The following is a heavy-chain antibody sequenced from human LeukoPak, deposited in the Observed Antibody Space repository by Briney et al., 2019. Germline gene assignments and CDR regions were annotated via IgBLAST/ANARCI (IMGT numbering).Heavy chain of an antibody. J-gene: IGHJ4*02. CDR3: ARHVRFGELFDY. D-gene: IGHD3-10*01. CDR1: GGSINSYY. Sequence: SETLSLTCSVSGGSINSYYWSWIRQPPGKGLEWIGYIYYSGSTNYNPSLKSRVTISVDTSKNQFSLKLSSVTAADTAVYYCARHVRFGELFDYWGQGTLVTVSS. CDR2: IYYSGST. V-gene: IGHV4-59*08.